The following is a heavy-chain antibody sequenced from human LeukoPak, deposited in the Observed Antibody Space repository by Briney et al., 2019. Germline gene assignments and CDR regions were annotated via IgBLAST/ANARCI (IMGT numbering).Heavy chain of an antibody. CDR3: ATQSYGLFAY. J-gene: IGHJ4*02. CDR2: IQQDGSNK. Sequence: EGSLRLSCAASEFSFKNYWMSWVRQAPGKGLEWVANIQQDGSNKFYADSVKGRFTISRDNARNSLYLQMNSLRPDDTAVYCCATQSYGLFAYWGQGTLVTVSS. CDR1: EFSFKNYW. D-gene: IGHD4-17*01. V-gene: IGHV3-7*01.